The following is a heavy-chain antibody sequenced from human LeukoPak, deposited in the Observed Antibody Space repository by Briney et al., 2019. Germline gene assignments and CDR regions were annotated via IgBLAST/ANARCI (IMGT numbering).Heavy chain of an antibody. J-gene: IGHJ5*02. V-gene: IGHV4-4*07. D-gene: IGHD3-10*01. Sequence: SETLSLTCTVSGGSIGSYYWSWIRQPAGKGLEWIGRTYTSGSTNYNPSLKSRVTMSVDTSKNQFSLKLSSVTAADTAVYYCARARSYGSGSNWFDPWGQGTLVTVSS. CDR2: TYTSGST. CDR3: ARARSYGSGSNWFDP. CDR1: GGSIGSYY.